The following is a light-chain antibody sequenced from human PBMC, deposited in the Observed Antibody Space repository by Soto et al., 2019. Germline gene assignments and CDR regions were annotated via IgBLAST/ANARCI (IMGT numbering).Light chain of an antibody. V-gene: IGKV3-20*01. CDR3: HQYGVLPKT. CDR1: QSISANY. J-gene: IGKJ1*01. Sequence: EIVLTQSPGTVSLSPGDRATLSCRASQSISANYLAWYQQKPGQAPMLLIYGVSIRATGIPDRFAGSGSGPDFTLTISRLEPEDFAVYYCHQYGVLPKTFGQGTKVDIK. CDR2: GVS.